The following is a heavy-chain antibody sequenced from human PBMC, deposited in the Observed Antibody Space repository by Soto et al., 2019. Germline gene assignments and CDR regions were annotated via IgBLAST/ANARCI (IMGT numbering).Heavy chain of an antibody. J-gene: IGHJ4*02. CDR1: GFTFSNAW. CDR3: TTGDGGILTGYYIDY. CDR2: IKSKTDGGSR. Sequence: GGSLRLSCAASGFTFSNAWMSWVRQAPGKGLEWVGRIKSKTDGGSRAYAEPVKGRLTISRDDSKNTQYLQMISLKTAETAVYYCTTGDGGILTGYYIDYWGQGTLVTVSS. V-gene: IGHV3-15*01. D-gene: IGHD3-9*01.